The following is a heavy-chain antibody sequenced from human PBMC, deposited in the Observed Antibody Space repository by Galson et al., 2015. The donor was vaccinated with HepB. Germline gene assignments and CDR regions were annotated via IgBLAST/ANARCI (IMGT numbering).Heavy chain of an antibody. CDR1: GYTFTSYA. Sequence: SVKVSCKASGYTFTSYAIHWVRQAPGQRLEWMGWINAGNGDTKYSQRFQGRVTITRDTSASTAYMELSNLRSEDTAVYYCARLRYYFDRSGDLVRNFDLWGRGTLVTVSS. J-gene: IGHJ2*01. V-gene: IGHV1-3*01. CDR3: ARLRYYFDRSGDLVRNFDL. D-gene: IGHD3-22*01. CDR2: INAGNGDT.